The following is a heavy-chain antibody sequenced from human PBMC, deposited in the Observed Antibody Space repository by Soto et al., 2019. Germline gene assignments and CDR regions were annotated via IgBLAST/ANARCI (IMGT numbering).Heavy chain of an antibody. CDR2: ISYDGSNK. Sequence: GGSLRLSCAASGFTFSSYAMHWVRQAPGKGLEWVAVISYDGSNKYYADSVKGRFTISRDNSKNTLYLQMNSLRAEDTAVYYCARVGDYYDSSGSDNWFDPWGQGTTVTVSS. CDR1: GFTFSSYA. V-gene: IGHV3-30-3*01. CDR3: ARVGDYYDSSGSDNWFDP. J-gene: IGHJ5*01. D-gene: IGHD3-22*01.